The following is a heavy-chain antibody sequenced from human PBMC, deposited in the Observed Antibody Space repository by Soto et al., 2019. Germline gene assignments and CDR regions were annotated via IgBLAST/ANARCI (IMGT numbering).Heavy chain of an antibody. D-gene: IGHD2-2*01. CDR2: IYYSGST. Sequence: ADPLSITCPVSGVCVSRYCWSWIRPHPGKGLEWIGYIYYSGSTNYNPSLMSRVTISVDTSKNQFSLKLSSVTAADTAVYYCAREGCSSTSCYPPYYYYGMDVWGQGTTVTV. J-gene: IGHJ6*02. CDR3: AREGCSSTSCYPPYYYYGMDV. V-gene: IGHV4-59*02. CDR1: GVCVSRYC.